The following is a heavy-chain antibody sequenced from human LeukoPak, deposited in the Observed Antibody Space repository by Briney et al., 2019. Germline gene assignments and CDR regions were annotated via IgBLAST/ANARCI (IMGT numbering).Heavy chain of an antibody. Sequence: SETLSLTCTVSGDSITIRYWTWIRQPPGKGLEWIGYISHSGSTNYNPSIKSRLTMSLDPSKNHFSLKLRSVTAADTAVYYCARDHSSGWNDFWGQGTLVTVSS. CDR3: ARDHSSGWNDF. D-gene: IGHD6-19*01. CDR2: ISHSGST. V-gene: IGHV4-59*11. CDR1: GDSITIRY. J-gene: IGHJ4*02.